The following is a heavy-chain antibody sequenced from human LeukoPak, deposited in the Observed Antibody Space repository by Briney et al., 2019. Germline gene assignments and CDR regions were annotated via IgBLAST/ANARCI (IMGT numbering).Heavy chain of an antibody. D-gene: IGHD3-9*01. CDR2: INHSGST. CDR3: ARGLLDDILTHRFRYGEFDY. J-gene: IGHJ4*02. Sequence: SETLSLTCTVSGGSISRYYWSWIRQPPGKGLEWIGEINHSGSTNYNPSLKSRVTISVDTSKNQFSLKLSSVTAADTAVYYCARGLLDDILTHRFRYGEFDYWGQGTLVTVSS. V-gene: IGHV4-34*01. CDR1: GGSISRYY.